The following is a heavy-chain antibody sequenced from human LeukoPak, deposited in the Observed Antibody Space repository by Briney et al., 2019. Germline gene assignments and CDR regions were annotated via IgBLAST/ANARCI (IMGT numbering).Heavy chain of an antibody. J-gene: IGHJ4*02. Sequence: RGSLRLSCAASRFTFSSYWMHWVRQAPGKGLVWVSRINTDGSSTSYAGSVTGRFTISRDNAKNTLYLQMNSLRAEDTAVYYCARTVPGYFFDYWGQGTLVTVSS. CDR2: INTDGSST. CDR3: ARTVPGYFFDY. V-gene: IGHV3-74*01. CDR1: RFTFSSYW. D-gene: IGHD3-9*01.